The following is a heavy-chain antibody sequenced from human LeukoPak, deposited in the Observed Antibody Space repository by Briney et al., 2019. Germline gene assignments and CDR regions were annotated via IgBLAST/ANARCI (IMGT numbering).Heavy chain of an antibody. CDR3: ARHRAAAGTADFDY. J-gene: IGHJ4*02. V-gene: IGHV4-4*07. Sequence: TSETLSLTCTVSGGSISSYYWSWIRQPAGKGLEWIGRIYTSGSTNYNPSLKSRVTMSVDTSKNQFSLKLSSVTAADTAVYYCARHRAAAGTADFDYWGQGTLVTVSS. CDR2: IYTSGST. D-gene: IGHD6-13*01. CDR1: GGSISSYY.